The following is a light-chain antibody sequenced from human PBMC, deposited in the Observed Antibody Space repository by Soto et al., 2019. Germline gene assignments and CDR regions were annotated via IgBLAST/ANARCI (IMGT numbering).Light chain of an antibody. CDR3: QQYGSSPLYS. J-gene: IGKJ2*01. CDR2: DAS. V-gene: IGKV3-15*01. Sequence: EIVMTQSPATLSVSPGERATLSCRASQSISSNLAWYQQKPGQAPRLLIYDASTRATGIPARFSGSGSGTEFTLTISSLQSEDFAVYYCQQYGSSPLYSFGQGTKLEIK. CDR1: QSISSN.